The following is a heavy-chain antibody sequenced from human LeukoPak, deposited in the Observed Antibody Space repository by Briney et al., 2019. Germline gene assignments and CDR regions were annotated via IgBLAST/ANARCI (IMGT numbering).Heavy chain of an antibody. D-gene: IGHD3-3*01. J-gene: IGHJ4*02. CDR1: GGSISSTSYY. Sequence: SETLSLTCTVSGGSISSTSYYWGWIRQPPGKGLEGIGSISYSGTTYYNPSLKSRVTISVDTSKNQFSLKLHSVTAADTAVYYCARDPDFWSGYYNFDYWGQGTLVTVSS. CDR2: ISYSGTT. V-gene: IGHV4-39*07. CDR3: ARDPDFWSGYYNFDY.